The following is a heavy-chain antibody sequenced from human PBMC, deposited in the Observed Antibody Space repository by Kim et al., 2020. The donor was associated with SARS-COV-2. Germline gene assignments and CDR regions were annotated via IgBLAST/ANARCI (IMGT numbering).Heavy chain of an antibody. CDR1: GFSFNNYN. V-gene: IGHV3-23*01. Sequence: GGSLRLSCAASGFSFNNYNIDWVRQAPGKGLEWVSAIFASGGNSYYADSVRGRFTISRDNSNSMVYLQMNALRADDTAVYYCVRKGLVVWGQGTTVSV. J-gene: IGHJ6*02. CDR2: IFASGGNS. CDR3: VRKGLVV.